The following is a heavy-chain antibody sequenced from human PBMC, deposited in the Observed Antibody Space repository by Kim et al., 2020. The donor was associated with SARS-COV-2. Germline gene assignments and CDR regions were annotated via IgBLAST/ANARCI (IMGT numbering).Heavy chain of an antibody. Sequence: GGSLRLSCVASGFTLSNTCMSWVRQAPGKGLEWVANIKEDGSEKYYVDSVKGRFTTSRDNAKNSLYLQMNSLRAEDTAVYYCARCGGDIYSFDYWGQGTLVTVSS. CDR2: IKEDGSEK. J-gene: IGHJ4*02. CDR1: GFTLSNTC. D-gene: IGHD2-21*02. V-gene: IGHV3-7*03. CDR3: ARCGGDIYSFDY.